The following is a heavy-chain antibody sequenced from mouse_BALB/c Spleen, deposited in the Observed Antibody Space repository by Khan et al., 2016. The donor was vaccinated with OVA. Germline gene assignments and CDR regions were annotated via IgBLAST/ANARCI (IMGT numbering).Heavy chain of an antibody. D-gene: IGHD2-4*01. CDR1: GYSFTGYY. Sequence: LVKTGASVKISCKASGYSFTGYYMHWVKQSHGKSLEWIGYISCYNGATSYNQKFKGKATFTVDTSSSTAYMQFNSLTSEDSAVYYGARSTMITRAPYWYFDVWGAGTTVTVSS. CDR2: ISCYNGAT. J-gene: IGHJ1*01. CDR3: ARSTMITRAPYWYFDV. V-gene: IGHV1S34*01.